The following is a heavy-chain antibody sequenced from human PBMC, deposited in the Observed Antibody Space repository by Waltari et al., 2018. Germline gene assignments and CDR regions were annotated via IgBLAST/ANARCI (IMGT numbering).Heavy chain of an antibody. CDR2: NKRDGREK. CDR1: GFTFGDHW. D-gene: IGHD5-18*01. CDR3: VRGTGNIYGYGHFDY. V-gene: IGHV3-74*01. J-gene: IGHJ4*02. Sequence: ESGGGSVQPGESLRLSCSASGFTFGDHWMHWVRQVPGDRPIWLFRNKRDGREKHDADSVKGRFTISRDIAENTVYLRLTSLTVEDTALYYCVRGTGNIYGYGHFDYWGRGTPVTVSS.